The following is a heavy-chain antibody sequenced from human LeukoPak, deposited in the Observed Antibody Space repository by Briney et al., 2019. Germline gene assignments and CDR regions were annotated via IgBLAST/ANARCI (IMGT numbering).Heavy chain of an antibody. CDR3: ARDDRWGKTFDI. CDR1: GGTFSSYA. CDR2: IIPIFGTA. D-gene: IGHD3-16*01. V-gene: IGHV1-69*05. J-gene: IGHJ3*02. Sequence: ASVKVSCKASGGTFSSYAISWVRQVPGQGLEWMGGIIPIFGTANYAQKFQGRVTITTDESTSTAYMELSSLRSEDTAVYYCARDDRWGKTFDIWGQGTMVTVSS.